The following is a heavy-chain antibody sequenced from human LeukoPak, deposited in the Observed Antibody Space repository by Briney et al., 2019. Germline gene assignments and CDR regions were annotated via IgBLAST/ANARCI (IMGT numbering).Heavy chain of an antibody. Sequence: ASVKVSCKASGYTFIDYYMHWVRQAPGQGLEWLGWIDPKSSGTSYAQKFQDRVAMIRDTSISTAYMELTRLRSDDTAVYYCARAYSSGWYGSTDYWGQGTLVTVSS. CDR2: IDPKSSGT. J-gene: IGHJ4*02. D-gene: IGHD6-19*01. V-gene: IGHV1-2*02. CDR3: ARAYSSGWYGSTDY. CDR1: GYTFIDYY.